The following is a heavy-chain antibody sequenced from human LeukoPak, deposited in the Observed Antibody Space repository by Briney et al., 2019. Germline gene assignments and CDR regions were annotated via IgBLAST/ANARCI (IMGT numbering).Heavy chain of an antibody. CDR1: GGSISSYY. Sequence: SETLSLTCTVSGGSISSYYWSWIRQPPGKGLEWIGYIYYSGSTNYNPSLKSRVTMSVDTSKNQFSLRLSSVTAADTAVYYCAREGDSGGWYFDYWGQGTLVTVSS. V-gene: IGHV4-59*01. CDR3: AREGDSGGWYFDY. D-gene: IGHD6-19*01. J-gene: IGHJ4*02. CDR2: IYYSGST.